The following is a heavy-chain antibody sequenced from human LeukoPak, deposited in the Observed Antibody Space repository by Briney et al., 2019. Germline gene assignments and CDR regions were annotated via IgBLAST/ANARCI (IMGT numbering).Heavy chain of an antibody. V-gene: IGHV1-2*02. D-gene: IGHD6-19*01. CDR1: GYTFTGYY. CDR2: INPNRGGT. J-gene: IGHJ6*02. Sequence: ASVKLSCKASGYTFTGYYMHWMRQAPGQGLEWLGWINPNRGGTNYVQKFQGRVTMTRDTSISTAYMELSRLRFDDTAVYYCARFRAVAGTYYYGMDVWGQGTTVTVSS. CDR3: ARFRAVAGTYYYGMDV.